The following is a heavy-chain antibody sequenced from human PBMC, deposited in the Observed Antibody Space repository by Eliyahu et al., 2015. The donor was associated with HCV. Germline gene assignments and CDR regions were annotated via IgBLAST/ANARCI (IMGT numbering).Heavy chain of an antibody. J-gene: IGHJ5*02. Sequence: QLQLQESGPGLVKPSETLSLTCTXXGGSIXSSSYYWGWIRQPPGKGLEWIGSIYYSGSTYYNPSXKSRVTISVDTSKNQFSLKLSSVTAADTAVYYCARAPPIAVAGTGWFDPWGQGTLVTVSS. CDR3: ARAPPIAVAGTGWFDP. CDR2: IYYSGST. CDR1: GGSIXSSSYY. D-gene: IGHD6-19*01. V-gene: IGHV4-39*07.